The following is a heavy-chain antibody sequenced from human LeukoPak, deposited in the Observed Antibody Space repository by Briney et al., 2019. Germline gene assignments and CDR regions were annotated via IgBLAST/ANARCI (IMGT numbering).Heavy chain of an antibody. J-gene: IGHJ4*02. D-gene: IGHD3-22*01. CDR3: ARDKDGVITRYFDY. Sequence: GRSLRLSCAAPGFTFSSYAMHWVRQAPGKGLEWVAVISYDGSNKYYADSVKGRFTISRDNSKNTLYLQMNSLRAEDTAVYYCARDKDGVITRYFDYWGQGTLVTVSS. CDR1: GFTFSSYA. V-gene: IGHV3-30-3*01. CDR2: ISYDGSNK.